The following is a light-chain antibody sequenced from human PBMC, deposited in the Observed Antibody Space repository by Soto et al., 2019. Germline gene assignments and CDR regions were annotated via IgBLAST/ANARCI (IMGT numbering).Light chain of an antibody. CDR1: SSDVGSYNL. Sequence: QSALTQPASVSGSPGQSITISCTGTSSDVGSYNLVSWYQQHPGKAPKLMIYEVSKRPSGVSNRFSGSKSGNTASLTISGLQAEDEADYYCCSYAGSSTFDNGVFGGGTKLTVL. V-gene: IGLV2-23*02. CDR2: EVS. J-gene: IGLJ3*02. CDR3: CSYAGSSTFDNGV.